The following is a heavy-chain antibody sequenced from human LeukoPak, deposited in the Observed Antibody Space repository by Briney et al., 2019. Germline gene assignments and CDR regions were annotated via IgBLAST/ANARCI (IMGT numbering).Heavy chain of an antibody. CDR1: GFTFSSYA. CDR3: AKRPSGSYPYYFDY. CDR2: FSGSGGST. Sequence: WGSLRLSCAASGFTFSSYAMSWVRQAPGKGLEWVSAFSGSGGSTNYADSVKGRFTISRDNSKNTLYLQMNSLRAEDTAVYYCAKRPSGSYPYYFDYWGQGTLVTVSS. J-gene: IGHJ4*02. D-gene: IGHD1-26*01. V-gene: IGHV3-23*01.